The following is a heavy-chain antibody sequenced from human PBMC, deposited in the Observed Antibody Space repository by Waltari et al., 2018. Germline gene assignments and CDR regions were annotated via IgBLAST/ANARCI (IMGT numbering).Heavy chain of an antibody. D-gene: IGHD3-16*01. CDR3: ARLKMALGSLGGGMDV. CDR2: IYYSGST. Sequence: QLQLQESGPGLVKPSETLSLTCTVSGGSVSSSSYYWRWIRQPPGKGLEWIGSIYYSGSTYYNPSLKSRVTISVDTFKNQFSLKLSSVTAADTAVYYCARLKMALGSLGGGMDVWGQGTTVTVSS. V-gene: IGHV4-39*07. CDR1: GGSVSSSSYY. J-gene: IGHJ6*02.